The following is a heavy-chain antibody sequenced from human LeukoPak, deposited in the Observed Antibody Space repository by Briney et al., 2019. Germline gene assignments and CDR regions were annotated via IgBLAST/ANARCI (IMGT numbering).Heavy chain of an antibody. V-gene: IGHV4-61*02. CDR3: ARDNAGWELL. Sequence: PSETLSLTCTVSGGSISSSNYYWSWIRQPAGKGLEWIGRIFTSGSTNYNPSLKSRVTISVDTSKNQFSLKLSSVTAADTAVYYCARDNAGWELLWGQGTLVTVSS. D-gene: IGHD1-26*01. CDR2: IFTSGST. J-gene: IGHJ4*02. CDR1: GGSISSSNYY.